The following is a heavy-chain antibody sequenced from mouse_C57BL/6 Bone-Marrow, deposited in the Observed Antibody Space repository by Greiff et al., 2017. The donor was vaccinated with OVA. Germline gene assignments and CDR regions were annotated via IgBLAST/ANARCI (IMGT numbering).Heavy chain of an antibody. CDR2: IYPGDGDT. Sequence: VQLVESGPELVKPGASVKISCKASGYAFSSSWMNWVKQRPGKGLEWIGRIYPGDGDTNYNGKFKGKATLTADKSSSTAYMQLSSLTSEDSAVYFCAITTVVADYWGQGTTITVSS. CDR1: GYAFSSSW. J-gene: IGHJ2*01. D-gene: IGHD1-1*01. CDR3: AITTVVADY. V-gene: IGHV1-82*01.